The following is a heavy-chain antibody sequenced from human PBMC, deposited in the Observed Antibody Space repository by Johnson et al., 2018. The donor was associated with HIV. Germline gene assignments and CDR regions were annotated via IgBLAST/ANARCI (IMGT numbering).Heavy chain of an antibody. Sequence: QVQLVESGGGLVQPGGSLSLSCAASGSTFSNFWMSWVRQAPGKGLEWVAVISYDGSNKYYADSVKGRFTISRDNSKNTLYLQMNSLRAEDTAVYYCARDNGGAFDIWGQGTMATVSS. D-gene: IGHD4-23*01. CDR1: GSTFSNFW. CDR3: ARDNGGAFDI. CDR2: ISYDGSNK. J-gene: IGHJ3*02. V-gene: IGHV3-30*03.